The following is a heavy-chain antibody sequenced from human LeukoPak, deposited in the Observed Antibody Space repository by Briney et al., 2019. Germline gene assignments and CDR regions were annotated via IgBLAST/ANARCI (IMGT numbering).Heavy chain of an antibody. V-gene: IGHV3-21*01. CDR2: ISSSSSYI. Sequence: PGGSLRLSCAASGFNFDTYSMNWVRQAPGKGLEWVSSISSSSSYIYYADSVKGRFTISRDNAENSLYLQMNSLRAEDTAVYYCARGGEYDGVHDAFDIWGQGTMVTVSS. D-gene: IGHD1-1*01. CDR1: GFNFDTYS. CDR3: ARGGEYDGVHDAFDI. J-gene: IGHJ3*02.